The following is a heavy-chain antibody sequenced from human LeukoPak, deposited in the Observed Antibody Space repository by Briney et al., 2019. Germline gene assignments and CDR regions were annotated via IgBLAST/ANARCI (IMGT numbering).Heavy chain of an antibody. CDR2: INPNSGGT. J-gene: IGHJ3*02. CDR3: ARGYYGSGSPRAFDI. V-gene: IGHV1-2*02. D-gene: IGHD3-10*01. Sequence: ASVKVSCKASGYTFTGYYMHWVRQAPGQGLEWMGWINPNSGGTNYAQKFQGRVTMTRDTSISTAYMELSRLRSDDTAVYYCARGYYGSGSPRAFDIWGQGTMVTVSS. CDR1: GYTFTGYY.